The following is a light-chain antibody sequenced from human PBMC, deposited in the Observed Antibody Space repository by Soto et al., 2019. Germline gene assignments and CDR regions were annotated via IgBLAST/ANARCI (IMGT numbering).Light chain of an antibody. CDR1: SSDVGGYNY. Sequence: QSVLTRPASVSGSPGQSITISCTGTSSDVGGYNYVSWYQQYPGKAPKLMIYDVDTRPSGVSNRFSGSKSGNTASLTISGLQADDEADYYCSSYTNSNTLVFGSGTKLTVL. CDR2: DVD. CDR3: SSYTNSNTLV. V-gene: IGLV2-14*01. J-gene: IGLJ1*01.